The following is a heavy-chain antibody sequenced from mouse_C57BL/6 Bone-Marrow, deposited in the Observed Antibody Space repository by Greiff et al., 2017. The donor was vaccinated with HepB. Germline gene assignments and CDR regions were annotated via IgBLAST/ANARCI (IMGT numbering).Heavy chain of an antibody. J-gene: IGHJ3*01. D-gene: IGHD2-4*01. CDR1: GFTFSSYG. CDR3: ARHDDCDGAWFAY. V-gene: IGHV5-6*01. Sequence: EVKLVESGGDLVKPGGSLKLSCAASGFTFSSYGMSWVRQTPDKRLEWVATISSGGSYTYYPDSVKGRFTISRDNAKNTLYLQMSSLKSEDTAMYYCARHDDCDGAWFAYWGQGTLVTVSA. CDR2: ISSGGSYT.